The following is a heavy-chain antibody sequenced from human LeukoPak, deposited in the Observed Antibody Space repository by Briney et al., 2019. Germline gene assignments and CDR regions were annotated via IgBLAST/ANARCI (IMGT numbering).Heavy chain of an antibody. D-gene: IGHD1-1*01. CDR3: ARGRGYADPV. J-gene: IGHJ4*02. CDR2: IKEDGGEK. V-gene: IGHV3-7*05. CDR1: GFNFSSYW. Sequence: GGSLRLSCAASGFNFSSYWLSWVRQAPGKGPEWVANIKEDGGEKYYVDSVRGRFTISRDNAKTSLYLQMYSLRDEDTAVYYCARGRGYADPVGGQGTLVTVSS.